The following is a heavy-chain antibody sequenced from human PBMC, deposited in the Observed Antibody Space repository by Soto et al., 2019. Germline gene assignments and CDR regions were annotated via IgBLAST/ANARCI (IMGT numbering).Heavy chain of an antibody. J-gene: IGHJ6*02. D-gene: IGHD6-19*01. V-gene: IGHV1-3*01. CDR2: INAANGNT. CDR3: TRDGPHGGWYPPPYYYGMDV. CDR1: GYSVTSYT. Sequence: ASVKVSCKASGYSVTSYTMHWVRQATGQRLEWIGWINAANGNTKYSQTFQGRVTVTRSTSASIAYMELGSLTSDDTAVYYCTRDGPHGGWYPPPYYYGMDVWGQGTTVTVSS.